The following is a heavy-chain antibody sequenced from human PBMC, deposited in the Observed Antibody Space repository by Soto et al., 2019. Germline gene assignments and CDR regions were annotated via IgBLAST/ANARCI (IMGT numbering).Heavy chain of an antibody. V-gene: IGHV2-5*02. CDR2: IYWDDDK. J-gene: IGHJ5*02. CDR3: AHSLIGYYYDSSGSNWFDP. Sequence: QITLKESGPPLVKPTQTLTLTCTFSGFSLSTSGVGVGWIRQPPGKALEWLALIYWDDDKRYSPSLKSRLTIPKDTSKNPLVLTMTNMDPVDTATYSCAHSLIGYYYDSSGSNWFDPWGQGTLVTVSS. CDR1: GFSLSTSGVG. D-gene: IGHD3-22*01.